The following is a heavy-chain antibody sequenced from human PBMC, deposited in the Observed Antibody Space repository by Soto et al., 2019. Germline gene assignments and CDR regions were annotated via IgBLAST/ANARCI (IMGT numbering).Heavy chain of an antibody. Sequence: SETLSLTCAVYGGSFSGYYWSWIRQPPGKGLEWIGEINHSGSTNYNPSLKSRVTISVDTSKNQFSLKLSSVTAADTALFFCARDRAGYSSSWYPFDYWGQGTLVTVSS. CDR2: INHSGST. CDR1: GGSFSGYY. J-gene: IGHJ4*02. V-gene: IGHV4-34*01. CDR3: ARDRAGYSSSWYPFDY. D-gene: IGHD6-13*01.